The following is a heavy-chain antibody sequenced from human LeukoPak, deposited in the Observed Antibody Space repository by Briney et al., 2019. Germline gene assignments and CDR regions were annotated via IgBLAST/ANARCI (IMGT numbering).Heavy chain of an antibody. V-gene: IGHV3-74*01. J-gene: IGHJ4*02. CDR1: GFTFSSYA. CDR3: ARAPMYYDYVWASGGSYYFDY. CDR2: INSDGSST. D-gene: IGHD3-16*01. Sequence: PGGSLRLSCAASGFTFSSYAMHWVRQAPGKGLVWVSRINSDGSSTSYADSVKGRFTISRDNSKNTLYLQMNSLRAEDTAVYYCARAPMYYDYVWASGGSYYFDYWGQGTLVTVSS.